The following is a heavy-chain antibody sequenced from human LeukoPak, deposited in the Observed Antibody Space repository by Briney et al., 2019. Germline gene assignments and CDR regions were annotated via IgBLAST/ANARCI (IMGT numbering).Heavy chain of an antibody. CDR3: ARGPDCSSTSCYPPYYYGMDV. J-gene: IGHJ6*04. V-gene: IGHV1-69*13. D-gene: IGHD2-2*01. CDR2: IIAIFGTA. Sequence: SVKDSCMASGGTFISYAISWVRPAPGQGLEWMGGIIAIFGTAHYAQTFQGRVTTTADQSPSTAYMDLSNLRSEDTAVYYCARGPDCSSTSCYPPYYYGMDVWGKGTTVTVSS. CDR1: GGTFISYA.